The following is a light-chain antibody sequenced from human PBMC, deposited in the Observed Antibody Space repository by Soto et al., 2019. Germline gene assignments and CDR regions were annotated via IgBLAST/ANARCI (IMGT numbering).Light chain of an antibody. Sequence: DIQMTQSPSTLSASLGDRVTITCRASPNIERWLAWYQQKPGKAPGLLIYDASTLETGVPSRFSGGGSGTEFTLTISSLQPDDNATYYCQHCDTYWAFDQGTKVEVE. CDR1: PNIERW. V-gene: IGKV1-5*01. CDR2: DAS. CDR3: QHCDTYWA. J-gene: IGKJ1*01.